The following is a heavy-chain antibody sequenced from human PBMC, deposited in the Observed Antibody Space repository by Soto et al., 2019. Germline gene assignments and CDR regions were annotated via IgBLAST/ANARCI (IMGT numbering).Heavy chain of an antibody. J-gene: IGHJ4*02. CDR1: GFTFSSYS. Sequence: PGGSLRLSCAASGFTFSSYSMHWVRQAPGKGLEWVAHISYDGSYEYYTDSVKGRFTISRDNSKNTVYLQMNSLRVEDTALYYCAKFRWDVQSGETFYSWGQGTQVPVSS. CDR2: ISYDGSYE. V-gene: IGHV3-30*18. CDR3: AKFRWDVQSGETFYS. D-gene: IGHD1-26*01.